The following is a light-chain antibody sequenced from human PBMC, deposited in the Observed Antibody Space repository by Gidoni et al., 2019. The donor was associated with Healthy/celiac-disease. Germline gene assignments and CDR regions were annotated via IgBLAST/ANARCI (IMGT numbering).Light chain of an antibody. Sequence: EIVLTQSPATLSLSPGERATLSCRASQSVRSYLAWYQQKPGQAPRLLIYDASNRATGIPARFSGSGSGTDFTLTISSLGPEDFAVYYCQQRSNWPLTFGGXTKVEIK. CDR2: DAS. J-gene: IGKJ4*01. V-gene: IGKV3-11*01. CDR3: QQRSNWPLT. CDR1: QSVRSY.